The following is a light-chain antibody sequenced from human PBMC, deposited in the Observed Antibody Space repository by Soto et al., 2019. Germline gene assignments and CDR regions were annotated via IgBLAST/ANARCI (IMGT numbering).Light chain of an antibody. J-gene: IGKJ2*01. V-gene: IGKV3-15*01. CDR3: QHYNNWPYT. Sequence: EIVMTQSPATLSVSPGGSATLSCRASQHVSSNFAWYRQKPGQAPTLLIYRASTRSTGIPARFSGSGSGTEFTLTISSPQSEDFAVYYCQHYNNWPYTFGQGTKLEIK. CDR1: QHVSSN. CDR2: RAS.